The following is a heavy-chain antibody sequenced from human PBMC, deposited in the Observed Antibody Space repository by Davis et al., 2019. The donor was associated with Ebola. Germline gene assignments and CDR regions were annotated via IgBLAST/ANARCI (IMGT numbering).Heavy chain of an antibody. Sequence: SETLSLTCTVSGGSISSYYWSWIRQPPGKGLEWIGYIYYSGSTNYNPSLKSRVTISVDTSKNQFSLKLSSVTAADTAVYYCAREGKSAGYYYYGMDVWGKGTTVTVSS. V-gene: IGHV4-59*01. D-gene: IGHD6-19*01. CDR3: AREGKSAGYYYYGMDV. CDR1: GGSISSYY. CDR2: IYYSGST. J-gene: IGHJ6*04.